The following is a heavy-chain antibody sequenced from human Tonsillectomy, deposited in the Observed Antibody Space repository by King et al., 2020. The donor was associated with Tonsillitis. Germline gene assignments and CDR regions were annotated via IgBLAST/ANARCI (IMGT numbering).Heavy chain of an antibody. CDR3: ARGGSPGGWYLDY. CDR2: ISSSSSDI. Sequence: VQLVESGGGLVKPGGSLRLSCAASGFTFSSYSMNWVRQAPGKGLEWVSSISSSSSDIFYADSVKGRFTISRDNAKNSLYLQMNSLRAEDTAVYYCARGGSPGGWYLDYWGQRTLVTVSS. D-gene: IGHD6-19*01. J-gene: IGHJ4*02. CDR1: GFTFSSYS. V-gene: IGHV3-21*01.